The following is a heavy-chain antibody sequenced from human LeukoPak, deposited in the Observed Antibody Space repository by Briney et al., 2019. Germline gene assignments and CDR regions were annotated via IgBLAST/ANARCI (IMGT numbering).Heavy chain of an antibody. CDR3: AKEGYYYDSSGYYPDY. J-gene: IGHJ4*02. Sequence: PGGSLRLSCAASGFTFSSYGMHWVRQAPGKGLEWVAVISYDGSNKYYADSVKGRFTISRDNSKNTLYLQMNSLRAEDTAMYYCAKEGYYYDSSGYYPDYWGQGTLVTVSS. V-gene: IGHV3-30*18. CDR2: ISYDGSNK. CDR1: GFTFSSYG. D-gene: IGHD3-22*01.